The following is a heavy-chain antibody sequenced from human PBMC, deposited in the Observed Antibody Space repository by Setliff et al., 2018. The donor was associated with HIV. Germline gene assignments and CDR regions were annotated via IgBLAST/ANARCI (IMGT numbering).Heavy chain of an antibody. CDR2: INPNSGGT. V-gene: IGHV1-2*06. CDR1: GYTFTGYY. Sequence: ASVKVSCKASGYTFTGYYIHWVRQAPGQGLEWMGRINPNSGGTNYAQKSQGRVTMTRDTSITTAYMELSRLRSDDTAVYFCARGTRVGANDAFDIWGQGTMVTVPS. J-gene: IGHJ3*02. CDR3: ARGTRVGANDAFDI. D-gene: IGHD1-26*01.